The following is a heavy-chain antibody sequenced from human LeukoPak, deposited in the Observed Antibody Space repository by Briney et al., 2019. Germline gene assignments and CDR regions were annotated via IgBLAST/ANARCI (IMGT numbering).Heavy chain of an antibody. Sequence: PGGSLRLSCAASGFTVSSNYMSWVRQAPGKRLEWVANIKQDGSEKYYVDSVKGRFTISRDNAKNSLYLQMNSLRAEDTAVYYCASGYDGTFDYWGQGTLVTVSS. CDR1: GFTVSSNY. D-gene: IGHD5-12*01. V-gene: IGHV3-7*01. J-gene: IGHJ4*02. CDR3: ASGYDGTFDY. CDR2: IKQDGSEK.